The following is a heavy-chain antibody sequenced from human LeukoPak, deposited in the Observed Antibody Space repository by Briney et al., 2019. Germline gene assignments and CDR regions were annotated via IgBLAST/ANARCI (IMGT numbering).Heavy chain of an antibody. D-gene: IGHD1-1*01. CDR2: IFGSGGSP. V-gene: IGHV3-23*01. Sequence: GGALPLTCEASGFTFGSLARHWVRQAPGKGLDWIAGIFGSGGSPHYADTLSGRFILFRDNSKHNVYLQSNSLTAEPAAVYYSGKTTAGCISSQKSAWPVDYWGQRTLVIVSS. CDR3: GKTTAGCISSQKSAWPVDY. J-gene: IGHJ4*02. CDR1: GFTFGSLA.